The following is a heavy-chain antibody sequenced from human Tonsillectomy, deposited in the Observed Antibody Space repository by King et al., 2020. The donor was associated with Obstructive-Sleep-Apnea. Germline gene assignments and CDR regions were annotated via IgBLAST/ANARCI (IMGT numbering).Heavy chain of an antibody. V-gene: IGHV3-74*01. CDR2: INSDGSST. Sequence: VQLVESGGGLVQPGGSLRLSCAASGFTFSSYWMFWVRQTPGKGLVWVSRINSDGSSTSHADSVKGRFTISRDNAKNTLYLQMNSRRAEDTAVDYWAKTPYRYYGLDVWGQGTTVTVSS. D-gene: IGHD3-16*02. CDR3: AKTPYRYYGLDV. CDR1: GFTFSSYW. J-gene: IGHJ6*02.